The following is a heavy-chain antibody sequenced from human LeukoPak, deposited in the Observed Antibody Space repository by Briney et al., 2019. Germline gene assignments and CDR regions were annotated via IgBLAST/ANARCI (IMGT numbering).Heavy chain of an antibody. CDR3: ARSGSYYGIDY. CDR1: RFTFSDYY. Sequence: GGSLRLSCAASRFTFSDYYMSWIRQAPGKGLEWVSYISSSGGAIYYADSVKGRFTISRDNAKDSLYLQMNSLRAEDTAVYYCARSGSYYGIDYWGQGTLVTVSS. V-gene: IGHV3-11*04. J-gene: IGHJ4*02. CDR2: ISSSGGAI. D-gene: IGHD1-26*01.